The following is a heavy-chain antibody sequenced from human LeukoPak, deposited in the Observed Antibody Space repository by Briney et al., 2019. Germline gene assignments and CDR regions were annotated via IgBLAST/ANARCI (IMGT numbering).Heavy chain of an antibody. CDR3: ARDWMGGAFDI. V-gene: IGHV3-7*01. J-gene: IGHJ3*02. D-gene: IGHD1-26*01. CDR1: GFTFSSYW. CDR2: IKQDGSEK. Sequence: PGGSLRLSCAASGFTFSSYWMSWVRQAPGKGLEWVANIKQDGSEKYHVDSVKGRFTISRDNAKNSLYLQMNSLRAEDTAVYYCARDWMGGAFDIWGQGTMVTVSS.